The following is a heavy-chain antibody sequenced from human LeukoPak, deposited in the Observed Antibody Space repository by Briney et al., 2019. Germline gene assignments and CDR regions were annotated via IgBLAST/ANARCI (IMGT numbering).Heavy chain of an antibody. CDR2: IKSKTDGGTT. D-gene: IGHD3-22*01. CDR3: TTITNYYDSSGWPDY. V-gene: IGHV3-15*01. CDR1: GSTFSNAW. J-gene: IGHJ4*02. Sequence: PGGSLRLSCAASGSTFSNAWMSWVRQAPGKGLEWVGRIKSKTDGGTTDYAAPVKGRFTISRDDSKNTLYLQMNSLKTEDTAVYYCTTITNYYDSSGWPDYWGQGTLVTVSS.